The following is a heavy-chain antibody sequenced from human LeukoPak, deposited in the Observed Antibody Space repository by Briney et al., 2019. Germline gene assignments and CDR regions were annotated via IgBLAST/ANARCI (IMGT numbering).Heavy chain of an antibody. J-gene: IGHJ4*02. Sequence: SSETLSLTCTVSGGSISSYYWSWIRQPPGKGLEWIGYIHYSGSTNYNPSLKSRVTISEDTSKNQFSLKLSSVTAADTAVYYCARWTGSYASGFDYWGQGTLVTVSS. CDR2: IHYSGST. D-gene: IGHD1-26*01. CDR1: GGSISSYY. V-gene: IGHV4-59*01. CDR3: ARWTGSYASGFDY.